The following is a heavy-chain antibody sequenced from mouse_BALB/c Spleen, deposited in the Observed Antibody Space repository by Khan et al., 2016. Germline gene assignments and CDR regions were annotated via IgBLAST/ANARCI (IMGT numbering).Heavy chain of an antibody. CDR1: GFALSRYW. CDR2: INPDSSTI. Sequence: EVKLPESGGGLVQPGGSLKLSCAASGFALSRYWMSWFRQAPGKGLEWIGEINPDSSTINYTPPLKDKFIISRDYAKNTLFLQMSKARSEAAAQYYCARAGYYGYLVNWGQGTLVTVSA. D-gene: IGHD1-1*01. J-gene: IGHJ3*01. CDR3: ARAGYYGYLVN. V-gene: IGHV4-1*02.